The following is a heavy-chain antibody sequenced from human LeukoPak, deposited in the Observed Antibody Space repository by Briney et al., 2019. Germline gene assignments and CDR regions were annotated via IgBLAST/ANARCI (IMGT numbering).Heavy chain of an antibody. J-gene: IGHJ5*02. Sequence: GGSLRLSCAASGFTFGSYAMHWVRQAPGKGLEWVAVISYDGSNKYYADSVKGRFTISRDNSKNTLYLQMNSLRAEDTAVYYCARVGGYSSSWYESDPWGQGTLVTVSS. V-gene: IGHV3-30-3*01. D-gene: IGHD6-13*01. CDR1: GFTFGSYA. CDR3: ARVGGYSSSWYESDP. CDR2: ISYDGSNK.